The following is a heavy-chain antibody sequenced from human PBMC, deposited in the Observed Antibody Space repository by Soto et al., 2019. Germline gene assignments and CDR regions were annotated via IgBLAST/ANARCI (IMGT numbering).Heavy chain of an antibody. V-gene: IGHV5-51*01. Sequence: LEWMGIIYPGDSDTRYSPSFQGQVTISADKSISTAYLQWSSLKASDTAMYYCARPSSSGYLPGAFDIWGQGTMVTVSS. CDR3: ARPSSSGYLPGAFDI. CDR2: IYPGDSDT. D-gene: IGHD3-22*01. J-gene: IGHJ3*02.